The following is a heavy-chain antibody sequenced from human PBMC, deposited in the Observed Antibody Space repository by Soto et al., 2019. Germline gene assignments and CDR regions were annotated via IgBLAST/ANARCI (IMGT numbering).Heavy chain of an antibody. V-gene: IGHV4-34*01. CDR1: GGSFSGYY. CDR3: ARGRIVLVPAAKYNWFDH. CDR2: INHSGST. Sequence: QVQLQQWGAGLLKPSETLSLTCAVYGGSFSGYYWSWNRKPPGKGLEWIGEINHSGSTNYNPSLKIRVTTSVDTSMNQLSPKLRSVTAADTAVDYCARGRIVLVPAAKYNWFDHWGQGTMVTVS. D-gene: IGHD2-2*01. J-gene: IGHJ5*02.